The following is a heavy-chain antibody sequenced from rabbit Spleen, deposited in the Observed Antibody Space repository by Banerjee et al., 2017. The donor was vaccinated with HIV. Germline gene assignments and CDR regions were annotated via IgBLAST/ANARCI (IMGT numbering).Heavy chain of an antibody. CDR1: GFDLSSYYY. V-gene: IGHV1S45*01. CDR2: INAGSSGNT. CDR3: ARNYVNVFDP. D-gene: IGHD1-1*01. Sequence: QQQLEESGGGLVKPGGTLTLTCKASGFDLSSYYYMCWVRQAPGKGLESVACINAGSSGNTYYANWAKGRSTISKTSSTTVTLQMTNLTAADTATYFCARNYVNVFDPWGPGTLVTVS. J-gene: IGHJ2*01.